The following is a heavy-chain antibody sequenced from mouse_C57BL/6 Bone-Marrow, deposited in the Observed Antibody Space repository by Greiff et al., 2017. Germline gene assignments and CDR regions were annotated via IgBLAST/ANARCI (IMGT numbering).Heavy chain of an antibody. J-gene: IGHJ3*01. CDR3: ARRDYDYDGVAY. V-gene: IGHV1-18*01. Sequence: VQLQQSGPELVKPGASVKIPCKASGYTFTDYNMDWVKQSHGKSLEWIGDINPNNGGTIYNQKFKGKATLTVDKSSSTAYMELRSLTSEDTAVYYCARRDYDYDGVAYWGQGTLVTVSA. CDR1: GYTFTDYN. CDR2: INPNNGGT. D-gene: IGHD2-4*01.